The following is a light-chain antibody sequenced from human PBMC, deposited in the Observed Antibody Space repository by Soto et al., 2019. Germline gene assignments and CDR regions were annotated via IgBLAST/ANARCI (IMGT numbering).Light chain of an antibody. CDR3: QTWGSGIVV. J-gene: IGLJ2*01. Sequence: QLVLPQSPSASASLGASVKLTCTLSSGHSNYAIAWHQQQSEKGPRYLMKLNSDGSHSKGDGIPDRFSGSSSGAERYLTSSSLQSEDEADYYCQTWGSGIVVFGGGTKVTVL. CDR2: LNSDGSH. CDR1: SGHSNYA. V-gene: IGLV4-69*01.